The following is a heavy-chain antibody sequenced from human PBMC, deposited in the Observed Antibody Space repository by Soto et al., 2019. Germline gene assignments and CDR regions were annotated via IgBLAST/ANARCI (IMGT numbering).Heavy chain of an antibody. CDR1: GFTFSSYW. J-gene: IGHJ6*02. CDR3: ARIASSGRGWDV. V-gene: IGHV3-7*01. Sequence: EVQLVESGGGLVQPGGSLRLSCVDSGFTFSSYWMSWVRQAPVKGLEWVGNIKQDGSEENYVDSVKGRFTISRDNAKNSTYLQMNSLRAEDTAVDYCARIASSGRGWDVWGQGTTVGVSS. D-gene: IGHD3-10*01. CDR2: IKQDGSEE.